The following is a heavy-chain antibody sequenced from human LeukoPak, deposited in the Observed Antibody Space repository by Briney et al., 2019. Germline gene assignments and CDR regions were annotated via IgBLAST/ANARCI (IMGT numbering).Heavy chain of an antibody. V-gene: IGHV3-66*02. CDR2: IYSGGST. J-gene: IGHJ6*03. Sequence: GGSLRLSCAASGFTVSNSYMSWVRQAPGKGLEWVSIIYSGGSTYYADSVKGRCTSSRDNSKNTLYLQMNSLRVEDTAVYYCARERRYGGNPEYMDVWGKGTTVTVSS. D-gene: IGHD4-23*01. CDR3: ARERRYGGNPEYMDV. CDR1: GFTVSNSY.